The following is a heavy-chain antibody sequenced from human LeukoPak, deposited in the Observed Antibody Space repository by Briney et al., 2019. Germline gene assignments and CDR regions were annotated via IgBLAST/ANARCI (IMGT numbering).Heavy chain of an antibody. CDR2: ISGGTT. J-gene: IGHJ4*02. V-gene: IGHV3-49*05. CDR1: GFTFGDYL. D-gene: IGHD6-19*01. CDR3: SRGSGWLSVY. Sequence: NPGGSLRLSCTASGFTFGDYLMSWFRQAPGKGLEWIGFISGGTTEYAASVKGRFTISRDDSTSIAYLQMNSLTTVDTAVYYCSRGSGWLSVYWGQGTLVTVSS.